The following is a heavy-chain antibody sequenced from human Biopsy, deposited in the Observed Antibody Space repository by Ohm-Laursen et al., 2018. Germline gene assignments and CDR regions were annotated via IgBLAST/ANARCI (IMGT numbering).Heavy chain of an antibody. CDR2: INTYSGNT. CDR3: ARDYYPYVDYLKDVPLCDS. D-gene: IGHD4-17*01. CDR1: GYTFTTYG. Sequence: ASVKVSCNASGYTFTTYGISWVRQAPGQGLEWMGWINTYSGNTNYGKKFHDRVIMTSDTSTSTAYLEHRSLRSDNTAVYYCARDYYPYVDYLKDVPLCDSWGQGTLVTVSS. V-gene: IGHV1-18*01. J-gene: IGHJ4*02.